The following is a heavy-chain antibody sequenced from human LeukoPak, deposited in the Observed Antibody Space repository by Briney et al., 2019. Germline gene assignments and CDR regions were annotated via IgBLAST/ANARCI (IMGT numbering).Heavy chain of an antibody. CDR1: DGSISSHY. J-gene: IGHJ4*02. CDR2: ISRTGSI. D-gene: IGHD6-13*01. V-gene: IGHV4-59*11. Sequence: SETLSLTCTVSDGSISSHYWSWIRQPPGKGLEWIGEISRTGSIDYDPSVRSRATISLDKSKSQFSLRLTSLTSADTAVYYCARGQGAADFWGQGILVIVSS. CDR3: ARGQGAADF.